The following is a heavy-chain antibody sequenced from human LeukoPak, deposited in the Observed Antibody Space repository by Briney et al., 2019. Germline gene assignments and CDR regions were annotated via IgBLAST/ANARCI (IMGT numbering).Heavy chain of an antibody. V-gene: IGHV3-23*01. J-gene: IGHJ4*02. CDR2: IYENGGAT. Sequence: GGSLRLSCVGSGFTFRSHAMSWVRQAPEKGLEFVSGIYENGGATYYADSVKGRFSISRDNSKNTLYLQMDSLRGEDTAVYYCAKDFRIGYSAHFDYWGQGALVTVSS. CDR1: GFTFRSHA. D-gene: IGHD2-21*01. CDR3: AKDFRIGYSAHFDY.